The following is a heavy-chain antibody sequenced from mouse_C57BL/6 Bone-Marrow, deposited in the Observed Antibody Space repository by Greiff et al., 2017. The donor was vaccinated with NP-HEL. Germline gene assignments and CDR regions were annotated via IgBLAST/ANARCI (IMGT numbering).Heavy chain of an antibody. Sequence: DVQLQESGPGLVKPSQTVFLTCTVTGISITTGYYRWSWIRQFPGNKLKWKGYTYYSGTITNNPSLNSRTTFTGDTPNSQFFLERNSLTAEDTATYYCALGGKFDFDYWGQGTTLTVSS. D-gene: IGHD2-1*01. J-gene: IGHJ2*01. CDR1: GISITTGYYR. V-gene: IGHV3-5*01. CDR2: TYYSGTI. CDR3: ALGGKFDFDY.